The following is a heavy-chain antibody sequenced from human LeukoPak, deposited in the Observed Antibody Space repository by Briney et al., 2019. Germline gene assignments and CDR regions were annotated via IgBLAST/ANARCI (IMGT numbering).Heavy chain of an antibody. J-gene: IGHJ1*01. V-gene: IGHV1-18*01. CDR1: GYTFTSYA. D-gene: IGHD2-21*01. CDR2: ISGHNDDK. CDR3: ARDHCGGDCAQH. Sequence: ASVTVSCKASGYTFTSYAISWVRQPPAQGLEWMGLISGHNDDKNYAQRLQGRVTITTDTSTSTAYMELGSLRSDDTAVYYCARDHCGGDCAQHWGQGTLVTVSS.